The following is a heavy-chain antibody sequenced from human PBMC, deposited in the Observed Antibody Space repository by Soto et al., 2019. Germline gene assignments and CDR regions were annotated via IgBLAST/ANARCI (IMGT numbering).Heavy chain of an antibody. CDR2: ISPKSGGS. V-gene: IGHV1-2*02. CDR1: GYTFINYY. D-gene: IGHD6-19*01. Sequence: ASVKGSCKASGYTFINYYMHWVRQAPGQGFEWMGRISPKSGGSNYAQKFQGRVSMTWDTSLKTAYMELSSLMSEDTAVYYCMVSSGWYAGDYWGQGTLVTVSS. CDR3: MVSSGWYAGDY. J-gene: IGHJ4*02.